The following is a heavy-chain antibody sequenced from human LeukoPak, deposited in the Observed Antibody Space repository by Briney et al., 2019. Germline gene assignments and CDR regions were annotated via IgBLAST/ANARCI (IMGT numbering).Heavy chain of an antibody. CDR1: GYTFTSYG. Sequence: ASVKVSCKASGYTFTSYGISWVRQAPGQGLEWMGWISACNGNTNYAQKLQGRVTMTTDTSTSTAYMELRSLRSDDTAVYYCATVEYYYDSSGYSHDKYYFDYCGQGTLVTVSS. CDR2: ISACNGNT. CDR3: ATVEYYYDSSGYSHDKYYFDY. D-gene: IGHD3-22*01. J-gene: IGHJ4*02. V-gene: IGHV1-18*01.